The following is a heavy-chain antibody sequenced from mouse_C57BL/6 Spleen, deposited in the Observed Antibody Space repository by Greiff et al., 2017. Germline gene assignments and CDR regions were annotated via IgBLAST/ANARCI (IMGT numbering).Heavy chain of an antibody. Sequence: VQLQQSGAELVKPGASVKLSCKASGYTFTEYTIHWVKQRSGQGLEWIGEIDPSDSYTNYNQKFKGKATLTVDTSSSTAYMQLSSLTSEDSAVYYCARRHYSPMDYWGQGTSVTVSS. V-gene: IGHV1-50*01. CDR3: ARRHYSPMDY. CDR2: IDPSDSYT. CDR1: GYTFTEYT. J-gene: IGHJ4*01. D-gene: IGHD1-2*01.